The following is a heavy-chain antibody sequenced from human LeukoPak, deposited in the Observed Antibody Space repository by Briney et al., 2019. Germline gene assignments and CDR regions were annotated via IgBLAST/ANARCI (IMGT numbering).Heavy chain of an antibody. V-gene: IGHV4-34*01. CDR1: GGSFSGYY. D-gene: IGHD5-18*01. J-gene: IGHJ4*02. CDR2: INHSGST. Sequence: SETLSLTCAVYGGSFSGYYWSWIRQPPEKGLELIGEINHSGSTNYNPSLKSQVTISVDTSKNLFSLKLSSVTAADTAVYYCARGLGYSYGFGKYYFDYWGQGTLVTVSS. CDR3: ARGLGYSYGFGKYYFDY.